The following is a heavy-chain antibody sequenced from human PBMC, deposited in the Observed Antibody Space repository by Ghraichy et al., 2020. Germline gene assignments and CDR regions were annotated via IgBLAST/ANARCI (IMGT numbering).Heavy chain of an antibody. CDR1: GFTYSSYS. CDR2: ISSTRNNI. Sequence: GGSLRLSCAASGFTYSSYSMVWVRQAPGKGLEWVSSISSTRNNIYYADSVKGRFTISRDNSESSLYLQMNSLRADDSAVYYCARVSHNVVEVASALDYWGQGTLVTVSS. J-gene: IGHJ4*02. D-gene: IGHD6-19*01. V-gene: IGHV3-21*01. CDR3: ARVSHNVVEVASALDY.